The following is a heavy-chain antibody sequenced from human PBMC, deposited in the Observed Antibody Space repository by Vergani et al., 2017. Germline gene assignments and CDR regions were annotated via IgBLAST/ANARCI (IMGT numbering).Heavy chain of an antibody. D-gene: IGHD2-2*01. V-gene: IGHV3-43*01. J-gene: IGHJ4*02. CDR2: ISWGGVNT. Sequence: EVRLLESGGVVGQPGGSLRLSCAASGFTFEDYTMHWVRPPPGKGLEWVSIISWGGVNTYYADSVKGRFTISRDNSKNSLYLQMNSLRAEDTGFYYCAKGSNPYQLLNAGLDYWGQGTLVTVSS. CDR3: AKGSNPYQLLNAGLDY. CDR1: GFTFEDYT.